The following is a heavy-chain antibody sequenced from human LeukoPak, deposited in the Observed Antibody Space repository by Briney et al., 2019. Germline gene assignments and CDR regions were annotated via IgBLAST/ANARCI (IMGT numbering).Heavy chain of an antibody. CDR1: GYTFSAYY. D-gene: IGHD2-2*01. J-gene: IGHJ6*02. CDR2: INPNSGGT. Sequence: ASAKVSCKASGYTFSAYYMHWVRQAPGQGLEWMGWINPNSGGTNYAQKFQGRVTMTRDTSISTAFMELSSLRSDDTAVYYCARDRVVVVPGAQDYYYYGMDVWGQGTTVTVSS. V-gene: IGHV1-2*02. CDR3: ARDRVVVVPGAQDYYYYGMDV.